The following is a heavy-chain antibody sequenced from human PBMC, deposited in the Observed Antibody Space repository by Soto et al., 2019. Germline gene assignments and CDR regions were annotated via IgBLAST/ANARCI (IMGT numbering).Heavy chain of an antibody. Sequence: QVQLVESGGGVVQPGRSLRLSCAASGFTFSSYAMHWVRQAPGKGLEWVSIISYDGSNKYYADSVEGRFTISRDNSKNTLYLQMNRLREEDTAVYYCASRVTSIRSFGVDGWGQGTTVTVSS. CDR3: ASRVTSIRSFGVDG. D-gene: IGHD2-21*02. J-gene: IGHJ6*02. V-gene: IGHV3-30-3*01. CDR1: GFTFSSYA. CDR2: ISYDGSNK.